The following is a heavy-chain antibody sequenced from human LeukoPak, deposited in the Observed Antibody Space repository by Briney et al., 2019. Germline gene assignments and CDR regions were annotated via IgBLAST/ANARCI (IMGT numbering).Heavy chain of an antibody. J-gene: IGHJ4*02. CDR2: INHSGST. Sequence: SESLSLTCAVYGGSFSGYYWSWIRQPPGKGMEWIGEINHSGSTNYNPSLKSRVTISVDTSKNQFSLKLCSVTAADTAVYYCARGYFPIVGVDYWGQGTLGTVSS. V-gene: IGHV4-34*01. CDR3: ARGYFPIVGVDY. D-gene: IGHD1-26*01. CDR1: GGSFSGYY.